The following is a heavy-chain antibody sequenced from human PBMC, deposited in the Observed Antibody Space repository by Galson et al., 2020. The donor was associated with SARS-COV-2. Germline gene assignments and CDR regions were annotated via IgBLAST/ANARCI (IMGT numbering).Heavy chain of an antibody. CDR1: GFTFSRHA. D-gene: IGHD3-3*01. CDR3: AKELAARSLEGGTCYLDY. Sequence: GGSLRLSCGASGFTFSRHATAWVRPAPGKGMEWVSAISGSGGSTFYADSVNGRFTISRDNSKNTVFLQMRNLRVEDTAVYHCAKELAARSLEGGTCYLDYWGQGALVTIAS. J-gene: IGHJ4*02. CDR2: ISGSGGST. V-gene: IGHV3-23*01.